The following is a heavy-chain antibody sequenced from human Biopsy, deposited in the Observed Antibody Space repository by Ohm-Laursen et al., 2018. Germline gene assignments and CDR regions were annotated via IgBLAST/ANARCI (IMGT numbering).Heavy chain of an antibody. CDR3: ARDSGILNYGNFKYYHYYGMDV. V-gene: IGHV4-59*01. J-gene: IGHJ6*02. CDR1: GGSISSDY. CDR2: IYYSVMT. D-gene: IGHD4-11*01. Sequence: SQTLSLTCTVSGGSISSDYWSWIRQTPGKGLEWIGHIYYSVMTNYNPSLQSRVSISVDTSRNQVSLTLRSVTAADTAVYYCARDSGILNYGNFKYYHYYGMDVWGQGTKVTVSS.